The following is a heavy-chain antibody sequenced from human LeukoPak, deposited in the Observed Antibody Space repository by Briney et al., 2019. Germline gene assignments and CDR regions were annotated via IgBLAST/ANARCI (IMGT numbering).Heavy chain of an antibody. V-gene: IGHV4-4*07. Sequence: SETLSLTCTVSGGSINSYWSWIRQPAGKGLEWIGRISGSGTITYNPALQSRLSISIDTSKNQFSLKLSSVTAADTAVCYCASPRLYEAAAFNWGQGTLVTVSS. CDR2: ISGSGTI. J-gene: IGHJ4*02. CDR1: GGSINSY. D-gene: IGHD6-13*01. CDR3: ASPRLYEAAAFN.